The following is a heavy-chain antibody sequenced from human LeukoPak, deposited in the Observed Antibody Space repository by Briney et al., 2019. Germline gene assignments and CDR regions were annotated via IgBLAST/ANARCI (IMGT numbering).Heavy chain of an antibody. Sequence: GGSLRLSCAASGFTFSSYSMNWVRQAPGKGLEWVSAISGSGGSTYYADSVKGRFTISRDNSKNTLYLQMNSLRAEDTAVYYCAKVNTIFGVVISYMDVWGKGTTVTVSS. D-gene: IGHD3-3*01. J-gene: IGHJ6*03. CDR3: AKVNTIFGVVISYMDV. CDR1: GFTFSSYS. V-gene: IGHV3-23*01. CDR2: ISGSGGST.